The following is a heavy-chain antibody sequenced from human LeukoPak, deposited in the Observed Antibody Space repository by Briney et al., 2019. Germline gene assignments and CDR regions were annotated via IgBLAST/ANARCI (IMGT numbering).Heavy chain of an antibody. J-gene: IGHJ4*02. CDR1: GYTFTTYY. CDR3: ARTSGYTFDY. D-gene: IGHD3-22*01. CDR2: ISPSGGST. Sequence: ASVKVSCKASGYTFTTYYIHWVRQAPGQGLEWMGIISPSGGSTTYAQKFQDRVTMTRDTSTSTVYMELSSLRSEDTAVYYCARTSGYTFDYWGQGTQVTVSS. V-gene: IGHV1-46*01.